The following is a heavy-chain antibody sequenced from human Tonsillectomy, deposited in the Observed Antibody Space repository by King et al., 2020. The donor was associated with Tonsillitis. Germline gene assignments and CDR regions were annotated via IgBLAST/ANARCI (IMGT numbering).Heavy chain of an antibody. CDR1: GGSFSGYY. CDR2: INHSGST. CDR3: ARGPGHYYYYYYMDV. V-gene: IGHV4-34*01. J-gene: IGHJ6*03. Sequence: VQLQQWGAGLLKPSETLSLTFAVYGGSFSGYYWSWIRQPPGKGLEWIGEINHSGSTNYNPSLKSRGTISVDTSKNQFSLKLSSVTAADTAVYYCARGPGHYYYYYYMDVWGKGTTVTVSS.